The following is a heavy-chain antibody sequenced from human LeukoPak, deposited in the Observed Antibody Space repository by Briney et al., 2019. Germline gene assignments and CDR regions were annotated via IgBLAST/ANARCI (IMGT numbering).Heavy chain of an antibody. CDR3: AKDLGDYYYDSSGLFDY. CDR1: GFTFSSYG. V-gene: IGHV3-23*01. CDR2: ISGSGGST. J-gene: IGHJ4*02. Sequence: PGGSLRLSCAASGFTFSSYGMSWVRQAPGKGLEWVSAISGSGGSTYYADSVKGRFTISRDNSKNTLYLQMNSLRAEDTAVYYCAKDLGDYYYDSSGLFDYWGQGTLVTASS. D-gene: IGHD3-22*01.